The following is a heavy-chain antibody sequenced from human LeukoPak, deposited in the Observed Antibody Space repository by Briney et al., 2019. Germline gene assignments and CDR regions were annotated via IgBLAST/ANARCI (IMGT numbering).Heavy chain of an antibody. J-gene: IGHJ4*02. Sequence: SETLSLTCTVSGGSISDNFWSWIRQPAGKGLEWIGRIYSSGSTLYNPSLKSRVTMSGDTSKNHFSLRLTSVTAADTAVYFCARGPYCGDDCYFDSWGRGTLFTVSS. V-gene: IGHV4-4*07. CDR3: ARGPYCGDDCYFDS. CDR1: GGSISDNF. CDR2: IYSSGST. D-gene: IGHD2-21*01.